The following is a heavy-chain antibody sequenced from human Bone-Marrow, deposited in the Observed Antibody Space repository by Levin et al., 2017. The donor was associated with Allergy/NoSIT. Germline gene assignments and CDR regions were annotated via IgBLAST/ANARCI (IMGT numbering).Heavy chain of an antibody. CDR3: ARLNLGHSGYEPDDAFDI. V-gene: IGHV5-51*01. Sequence: GESLKISCKGSGYSFTSYWIGWVRQMPGKGLEWMGIIYPGDSDTRYSPSFQGQVTISADKSISTAYLQWSSLKASDTAMYYCARLNLGHSGYEPDDAFDIWGQGTMVTVSS. D-gene: IGHD5-12*01. CDR1: GYSFTSYW. J-gene: IGHJ3*02. CDR2: IYPGDSDT.